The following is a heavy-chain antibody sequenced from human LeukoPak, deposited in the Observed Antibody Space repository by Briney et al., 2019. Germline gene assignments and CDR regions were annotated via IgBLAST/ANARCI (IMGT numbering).Heavy chain of an antibody. Sequence: PSETLSLTCTVSGGSISSGDYYWSWIRQPPGKGLEWIGYIYYSGSTYYNPSLKSRVTISVDTSKNQFSLKLSSVTAADTAVYYCARQSAGYYYYYMDVWGKGTTVTVSS. J-gene: IGHJ6*03. V-gene: IGHV4-30-4*08. CDR1: GGSISSGDYY. CDR3: ARQSAGYYYYYMDV. CDR2: IYYSGST.